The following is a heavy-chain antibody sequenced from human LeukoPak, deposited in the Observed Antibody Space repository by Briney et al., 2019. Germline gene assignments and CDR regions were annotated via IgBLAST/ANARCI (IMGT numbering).Heavy chain of an antibody. CDR2: ISWNSGSI. J-gene: IGHJ4*02. CDR1: GFTFDDYA. Sequence: PGGSLRLSCAASGFTFDDYAMHWVRQAPGKGLEWVSGISWNSGSIGYADSVKGRFTISRDNAKNSLYLQMNSLRSEDTAVYYCAKDPAAPSYFDYWGQGTLVTVSS. D-gene: IGHD2-2*01. V-gene: IGHV3-9*01. CDR3: AKDPAAPSYFDY.